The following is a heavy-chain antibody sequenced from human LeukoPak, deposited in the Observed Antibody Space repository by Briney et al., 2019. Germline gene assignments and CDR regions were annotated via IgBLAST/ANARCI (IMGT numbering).Heavy chain of an antibody. CDR3: ARVDLAYCGGDCYLFDY. CDR2: IYSGGST. Sequence: GGSLRLSCAASGFTVSSNYMSWVRQAPGKGLEWVSVIYSGGSTYYADSVKGRFTIFRDNSKNTLYLQMNSLRAEDTAVYYCARVDLAYCGGDCYLFDYWGQGTLVTVSS. D-gene: IGHD2-21*02. J-gene: IGHJ4*02. CDR1: GFTVSSNY. V-gene: IGHV3-66*01.